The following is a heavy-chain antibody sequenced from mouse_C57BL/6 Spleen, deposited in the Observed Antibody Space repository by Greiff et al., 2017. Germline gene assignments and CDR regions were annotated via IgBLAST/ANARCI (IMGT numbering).Heavy chain of an antibody. CDR2: ISSGGSYT. V-gene: IGHV5-6*01. J-gene: IGHJ2*01. Sequence: VQLKESGGDLVKPGGSLKLSCAASGFTFSSYGMSWVRQTPDKRLEWVATISSGGSYTYYPDSVKGRFTISRDNAKNTLYLQMSSLKSEDTAMYYCARREDSYYFDYWGQGTTLTVSS. CDR1: GFTFSSYG. CDR3: ARREDSYYFDY.